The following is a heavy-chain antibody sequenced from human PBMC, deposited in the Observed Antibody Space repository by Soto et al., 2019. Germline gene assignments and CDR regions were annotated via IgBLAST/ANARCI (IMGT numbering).Heavy chain of an antibody. CDR1: GGSISSGGYS. V-gene: IGHV4-30-2*01. CDR3: ARVSAGYRYFDL. Sequence: KSSETLSLTCAVSGGSISSGGYSWSWIRQPPGKGLEWIGYIYHSGSTNYNPFLKSRVTISVDTSKNQFSLKLSSVTAADTAVYYCARVSAGYRYFDLWGRGTLVTVSS. CDR2: IYHSGST. D-gene: IGHD6-19*01. J-gene: IGHJ2*01.